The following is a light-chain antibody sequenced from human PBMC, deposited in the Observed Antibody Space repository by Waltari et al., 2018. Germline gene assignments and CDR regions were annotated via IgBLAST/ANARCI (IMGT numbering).Light chain of an antibody. Sequence: QSVLTQPPSVSAAPGQTVTLPRPGTNSNIGNQYVSRYPPVPGTAPNLLIYDDNKRPSGIPDRFSGSKSGTSATLGITGLQTGDEADYYCGTWDSSLNIVVFGGGTKLTVL. CDR3: GTWDSSLNIVV. J-gene: IGLJ2*01. V-gene: IGLV1-51*01. CDR2: DDN. CDR1: NSNIGNQY.